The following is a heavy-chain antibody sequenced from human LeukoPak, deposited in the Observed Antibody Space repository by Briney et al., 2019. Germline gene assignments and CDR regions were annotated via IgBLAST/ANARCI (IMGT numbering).Heavy chain of an antibody. CDR3: ARGPAYSEYGVLGYSHYSMDV. CDR2: MNPNSGAT. CDR1: GYTFTSHD. J-gene: IGHJ6*03. V-gene: IGHV1-8*01. Sequence: GASVKPSCKASGYTFTSHDINWVRQATGQGLEWMGWMNPNSGATGYAQKFRGRITMTRDTSLTTAYMELSSLRSEDTALYYCARGPAYSEYGVLGYSHYSMDVWGKGTTVTVS. D-gene: IGHD4-17*01.